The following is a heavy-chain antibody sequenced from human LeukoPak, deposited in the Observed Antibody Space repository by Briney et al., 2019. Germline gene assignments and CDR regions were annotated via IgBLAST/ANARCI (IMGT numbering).Heavy chain of an antibody. CDR1: GYTFTGYY. J-gene: IGHJ4*02. D-gene: IGHD2-2*01. CDR2: YNPNRGGT. Sequence: AVKVSCKASGYTFTGYYMHWVRQDPGPGSEWMGWYNPNRGGTNYAQKFQGRVTMTRDNSISTAYMELSRLRSAVTAVYYRVGSVPAAYKVDYWGQGTLVTVSS. CDR3: VGSVPAAYKVDY. V-gene: IGHV1-2*02.